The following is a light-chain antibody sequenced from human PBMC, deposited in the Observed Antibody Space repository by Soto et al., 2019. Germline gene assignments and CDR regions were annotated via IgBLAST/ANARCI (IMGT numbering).Light chain of an antibody. CDR2: DAS. J-gene: IGKJ3*01. V-gene: IGKV3D-20*02. CDR1: QSVSSSY. Sequence: EIVLTQSPGTLSLSPVERATLSCMASQSVSSSYLAWYQQKPGQAPRLLIYDASSRATGIPDRFSGGGSGTDFTLTISSLEPEDFAVYYCQQRSNWPPTFGPGTKVDI. CDR3: QQRSNWPPT.